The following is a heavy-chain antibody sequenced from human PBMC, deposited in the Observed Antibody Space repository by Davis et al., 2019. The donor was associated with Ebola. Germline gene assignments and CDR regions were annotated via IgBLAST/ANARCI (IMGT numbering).Heavy chain of an antibody. CDR2: IKQDGGEK. CDR3: ARDLAYSSSWRPYDY. D-gene: IGHD6-13*01. J-gene: IGHJ4*02. CDR1: GFTFSSYW. V-gene: IGHV3-7*01. Sequence: GGSLRLSCAASGFTFSSYWMSWVRQAPGKGPEWVAIIKQDGGEKYYVDSVKGRFTISRDNAKNSVFLQMNSLRAEDTAVYYCARDLAYSSSWRPYDYWGQGTLVTVSS.